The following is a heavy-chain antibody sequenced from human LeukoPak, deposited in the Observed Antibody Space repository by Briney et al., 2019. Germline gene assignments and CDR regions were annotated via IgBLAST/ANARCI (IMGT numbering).Heavy chain of an antibody. CDR2: ISGAGDYT. CDR1: GFTFSSSA. J-gene: IGHJ5*02. V-gene: IGHV3-23*01. D-gene: IGHD3-16*02. CDR3: AKGGQVIPTSRVFYL. Sequence: PGGSLSLSCAASGFTFSSSAMSWVRQAPGEGLEWVSIISGAGDYTYYADSVKGRFTISRDNSRNTLYLQMNSLRADDTSVYYCAKGGQVIPTSRVFYLWGQGTLVTVSS.